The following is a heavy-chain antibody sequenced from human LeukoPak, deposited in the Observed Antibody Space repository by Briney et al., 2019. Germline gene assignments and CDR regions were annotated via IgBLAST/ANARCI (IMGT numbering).Heavy chain of an antibody. J-gene: IGHJ4*02. V-gene: IGHV3-74*01. CDR3: VSGSLQSGYNFDY. CDR1: GFTFSNYW. CDR2: IKYDGSAT. D-gene: IGHD3-3*01. Sequence: GGSLRLSCAASGFTFSNYWMHWICQVPGKGLVWVSHIKYDGSATNYADSVKGRFTISRDNAKNTLYLQMNSLRAEDTAVYYCVSGSLQSGYNFDYWGQGALVTVSS.